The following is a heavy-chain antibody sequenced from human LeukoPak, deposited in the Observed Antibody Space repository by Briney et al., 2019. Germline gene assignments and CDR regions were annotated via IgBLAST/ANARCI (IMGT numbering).Heavy chain of an antibody. D-gene: IGHD3-22*01. CDR3: AKARILYDSSGYYPEPFDY. CDR2: INLDESAK. Sequence: TGGSLRLSCAASGFTFSAHWMSWVRQAPGKGLEWVANINLDESAKRYVNSVKGRFTISRDNAKNSLYLQMNSLRAEDTAVYYCAKARILYDSSGYYPEPFDYWGQGTLVTVSS. CDR1: GFTFSAHW. J-gene: IGHJ4*02. V-gene: IGHV3-7*01.